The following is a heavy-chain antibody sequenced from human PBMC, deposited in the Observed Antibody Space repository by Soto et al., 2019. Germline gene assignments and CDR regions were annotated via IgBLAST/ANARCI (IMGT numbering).Heavy chain of an antibody. V-gene: IGHV1-69*13. D-gene: IGHD2-8*01. CDR3: TRVRCFNGLCHTADYGMDV. Sequence: SVKVSCKASGDVFRSYGINWVRQAPGQGLEWMGGIIPISGTTNYAQKFQGRVAITADESTDTVYMELSRLRSEDTAVYFCTRVRCFNGLCHTADYGMDVWGQGTTVTVSS. CDR1: GDVFRSYG. CDR2: IIPISGTT. J-gene: IGHJ6*02.